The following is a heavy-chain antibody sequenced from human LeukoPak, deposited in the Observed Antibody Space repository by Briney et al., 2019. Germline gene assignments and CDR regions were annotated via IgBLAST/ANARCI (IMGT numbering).Heavy chain of an antibody. J-gene: IGHJ6*03. CDR3: AQLTTRYYYYYMDV. D-gene: IGHD4-11*01. CDR1: GGTFSSYT. CDR2: IIPILGIA. Sequence: SVKVSCKASGGTFSSYTISWVRQAPGQGLEWMGRIIPILGIANYAQKLQGRVTITADKSTSTAYMELSSLRSEDTAVYYCAQLTTRYYYYYMDVWGKGTTVTVSS. V-gene: IGHV1-69*02.